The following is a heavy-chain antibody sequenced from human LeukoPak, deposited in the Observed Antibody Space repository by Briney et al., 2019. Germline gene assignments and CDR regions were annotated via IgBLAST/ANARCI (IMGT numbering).Heavy chain of an antibody. CDR2: INHSGST. V-gene: IGHV4-34*01. Sequence: PSETLSLTCAVYGGSFSGYYWSWIRQPPGKGLEWIGEINHSGSTNYNPSLKSRVTISVDTSKNQFSLKLSSVTAADTAVYYCARGRNYDFWSGFGLYYFDYWGQGTLVTVSS. D-gene: IGHD3-3*01. CDR3: ARGRNYDFWSGFGLYYFDY. J-gene: IGHJ4*02. CDR1: GGSFSGYY.